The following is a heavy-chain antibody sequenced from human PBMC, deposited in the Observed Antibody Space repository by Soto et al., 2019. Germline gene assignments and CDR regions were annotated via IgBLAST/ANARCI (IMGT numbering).Heavy chain of an antibody. CDR2: IGGSGDSR. J-gene: IGHJ4*02. Sequence: EVQLSQSGGGFVQPGGSLRLSCAASGFTFSSYTMSWDRQVPGKGLEWVSGIGGSGDSRYYADSVKGRFTISRDNSKNTLYLQMNSLRPEDTAVFYCSKSAVQVWFEYFDYWVQGSQVTVSS. CDR3: SKSAVQVWFEYFDY. V-gene: IGHV3-23*01. CDR1: GFTFSSYT. D-gene: IGHD3-10*01.